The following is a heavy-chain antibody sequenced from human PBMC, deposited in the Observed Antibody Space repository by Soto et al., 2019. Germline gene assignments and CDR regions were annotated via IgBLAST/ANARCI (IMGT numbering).Heavy chain of an antibody. J-gene: IGHJ6*02. CDR2: IYYSGAT. V-gene: IGHV4-59*11. Sequence: SVSLYSNHNQSWSWVRQPPGKGLEWIGSIYYSGATNYNPSLKSRVTMSADTSKNKFSLNLSSVTAADTAIYYCARAMGDWGTYYYYYGLDVRGQGTTVNVS. CDR3: ARAMGDWGTYYYYYGLDV. CDR1: LYSNHNQS. D-gene: IGHD3-16*01.